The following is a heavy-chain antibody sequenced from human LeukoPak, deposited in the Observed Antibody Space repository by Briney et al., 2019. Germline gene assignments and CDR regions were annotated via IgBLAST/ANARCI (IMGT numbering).Heavy chain of an antibody. CDR1: GCTFTDYY. CDR3: ATVDNVTFQH. J-gene: IGHJ1*01. V-gene: IGHV1-69-2*01. CDR2: VDPEDGET. D-gene: IGHD1-14*01. Sequence: ASVKVSCKVSGCTFTDYYMHWVQQAPGKGLEWMGLVDPEDGETIYAEKFQGRVTITADTSTDTAYMELSSLRSEDTAVYYCATVDNVTFQHWGQGTLVTVSS.